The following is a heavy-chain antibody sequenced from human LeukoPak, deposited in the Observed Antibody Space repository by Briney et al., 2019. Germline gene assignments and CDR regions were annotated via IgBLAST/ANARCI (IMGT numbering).Heavy chain of an antibody. J-gene: IGHJ4*02. CDR1: GGSINSNVW. D-gene: IGHD2-2*01. CDR2: IHYDGDT. Sequence: SETLSLTCAVSGGSINSNVWWNWVRQAPGKGLEWIGEIHYDGDTNYNPSLKSRLTMSVDMSTNRFSLRLSSMAAADTAVYYCTRGIPHSSSSFNSDYWGQGTLVTVSS. CDR3: TRGIPHSSSSFNSDY. V-gene: IGHV4-4*02.